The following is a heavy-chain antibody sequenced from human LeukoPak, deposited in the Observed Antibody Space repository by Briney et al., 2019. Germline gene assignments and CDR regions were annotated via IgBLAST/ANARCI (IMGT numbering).Heavy chain of an antibody. V-gene: IGHV4-59*12. J-gene: IGHJ6*03. D-gene: IGHD1-26*01. CDR2: IYHSGST. Sequence: SETLSLTCTVSGGSISTYYWSWIRQPPGKGLEWIGYIYHSGSTNYNPSLKSRVTISVDTSKNQFSLKLSSVTAADTAVYYCARVNGGSYYGNYYYYMDVWGKGTTVTVSS. CDR3: ARVNGGSYYGNYYYYMDV. CDR1: GGSISTYY.